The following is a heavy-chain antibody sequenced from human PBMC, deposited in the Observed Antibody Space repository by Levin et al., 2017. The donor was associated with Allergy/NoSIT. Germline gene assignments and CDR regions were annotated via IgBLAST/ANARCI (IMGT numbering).Heavy chain of an antibody. V-gene: IGHV3-30*04. CDR1: GFTFSSYA. J-gene: IGHJ6*02. CDR2: ISYDGSNK. D-gene: IGHD6-6*01. CDR3: ARDQVAARPSIGYYYYGMDG. Sequence: GESLKISCAASGFTFSSYAMHWVRQAPGKGLEWVAVISYDGSNKYYADSVKGRFTISRDNSKNTLYLQMNSLRAEDTAVYYCARDQVAARPSIGYYYYGMDGWGQGTTVTVSS.